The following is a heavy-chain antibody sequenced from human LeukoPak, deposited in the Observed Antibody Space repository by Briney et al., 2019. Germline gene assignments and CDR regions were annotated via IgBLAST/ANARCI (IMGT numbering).Heavy chain of an antibody. CDR3: ARGYYDISGGYFDY. J-gene: IGHJ4*02. CDR2: IYYSGST. CDR1: GGSISSGGYY. V-gene: IGHV4-31*03. Sequence: SETLSLTCTVSGGSISSGGYYWSWIRQHPGKGLEWIGYIYYSGSTYYNPSLKSRVTISVDTSRNQFSLKLSSVTAADTAVYYCARGYYDISGGYFDYWGQGTLVTVSS. D-gene: IGHD3-9*01.